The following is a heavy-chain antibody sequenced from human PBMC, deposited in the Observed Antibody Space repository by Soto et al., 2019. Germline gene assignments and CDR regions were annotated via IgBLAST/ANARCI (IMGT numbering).Heavy chain of an antibody. V-gene: IGHV4-61*01. Sequence: SETLSLTCTVSGGSVSSGSYYWSWIWQPPGKGLEWIGYISYSGSTNYNPSLKSRVTISVDTSKNQFSLKLSSVTAADTAVYYCARGGYYYGSGSSLFDYWGQGTLVTVSS. CDR2: ISYSGST. D-gene: IGHD3-10*01. CDR1: GGSVSSGSYY. CDR3: ARGGYYYGSGSSLFDY. J-gene: IGHJ4*02.